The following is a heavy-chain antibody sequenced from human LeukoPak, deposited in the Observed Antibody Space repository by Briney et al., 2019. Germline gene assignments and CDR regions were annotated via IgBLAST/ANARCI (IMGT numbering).Heavy chain of an antibody. D-gene: IGHD3-10*01. CDR2: IHPNSGDT. V-gene: IGHV1-2*06. Sequence: ASVKVSCKASGYTFTDYYIHWVRHATGQGLEWMGLIHPNSGDTYYAQKFRGRVTMTRDTSITTAYVELDRLTSDDTAVYYCARDYSGSYTHWAQGTLVTISS. CDR1: GYTFTDYY. J-gene: IGHJ4*02. CDR3: ARDYSGSYTH.